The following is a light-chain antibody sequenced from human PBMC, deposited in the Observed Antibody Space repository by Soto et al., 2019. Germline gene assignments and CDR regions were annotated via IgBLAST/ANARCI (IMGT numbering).Light chain of an antibody. CDR3: QQYNDYSWT. CDR1: QSISAW. J-gene: IGKJ1*01. CDR2: KAS. Sequence: DIPMTQSPSTLSASIGDRVTITCRASQSISAWLAWYQQKPGKAPRLLIYKASTLEIGVPSRFSGSGSGTEFALTISSLQPDDVATYYCQQYNDYSWTFGQGTKVEIK. V-gene: IGKV1-5*03.